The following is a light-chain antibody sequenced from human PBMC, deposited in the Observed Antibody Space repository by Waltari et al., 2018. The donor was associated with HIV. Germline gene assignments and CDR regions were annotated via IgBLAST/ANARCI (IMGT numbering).Light chain of an antibody. J-gene: IGLJ2*01. CDR1: SSDVGGYNY. V-gene: IGLV2-8*01. Sequence: QSALTQPPSASGSPGQSVTISCTGTSSDVGGYNYVSWYQQHPGKAPKLMSYEVSKRPSGVPQLCSGSKSGNTASLTVSGLQAEDEADYYCSSYAGSNNLVFGGGTKLTVL. CDR2: EVS. CDR3: SSYAGSNNLV.